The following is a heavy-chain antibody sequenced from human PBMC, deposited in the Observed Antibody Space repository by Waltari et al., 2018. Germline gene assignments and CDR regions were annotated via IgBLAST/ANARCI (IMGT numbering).Heavy chain of an antibody. D-gene: IGHD2-15*01. CDR1: GFTFSSYG. CDR2: IRYDGSNK. Sequence: QVQLVESGGGVVQPGGSLRLSCAASGFTFSSYGMHWVRQAPGKGLEWVAFIRYDGSNKYYSDSVKGRLTISRDNSKNTLYLQMNSLRAEDTAVYYCAKDWDCSGGSCYSLDYWGQGTLVTVSS. V-gene: IGHV3-30*02. J-gene: IGHJ4*02. CDR3: AKDWDCSGGSCYSLDY.